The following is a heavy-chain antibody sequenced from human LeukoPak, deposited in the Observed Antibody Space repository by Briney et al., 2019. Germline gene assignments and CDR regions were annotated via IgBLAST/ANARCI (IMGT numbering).Heavy chain of an antibody. CDR1: GYSFTGYY. V-gene: IGHV1-46*01. CDR3: AREEIAVAAPDYYYYMDV. CDR2: INPSGGST. D-gene: IGHD6-19*01. Sequence: ASVKVSCKASGYSFTGYYMHWVRQAPGQGLEWMGIINPSGGSTSYAQKFQGRVTMTRDTSTSTVYMELSSLRSEDTAVYYCAREEIAVAAPDYYYYMDVWGKGTTATISS. J-gene: IGHJ6*03.